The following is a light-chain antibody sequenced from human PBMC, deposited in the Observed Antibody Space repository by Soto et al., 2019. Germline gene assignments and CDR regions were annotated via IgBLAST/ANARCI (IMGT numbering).Light chain of an antibody. CDR1: QSVRNN. J-gene: IGKJ2*01. CDR2: DSS. Sequence: DIVMTQSPGTLSVSPGDRATLSCRASQSVRNNVASYHHKPGQAPRLLIYDSSTRATGVPARFSGSGSGTEFTLTISSLQSEDFAVYYCQQYDKWPPYTFGQGTKLDMK. V-gene: IGKV3-15*01. CDR3: QQYDKWPPYT.